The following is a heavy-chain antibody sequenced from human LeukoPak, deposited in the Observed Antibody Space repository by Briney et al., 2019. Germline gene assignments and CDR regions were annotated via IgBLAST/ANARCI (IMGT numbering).Heavy chain of an antibody. CDR2: IYPGDSDT. V-gene: IGHV5-51*01. Sequence: GESLKISCKLSGYPFTTYWIGWVRQMPGKGLEWMGIIYPGDSDTRYSPSFQGQVTISADKSISTAYVEWSSLKASDTAMYYCARQHRNYYAAPFDIWGQGTMVTVSS. CDR3: ARQHRNYYAAPFDI. D-gene: IGHD3-10*01. CDR1: GYPFTTYW. J-gene: IGHJ3*02.